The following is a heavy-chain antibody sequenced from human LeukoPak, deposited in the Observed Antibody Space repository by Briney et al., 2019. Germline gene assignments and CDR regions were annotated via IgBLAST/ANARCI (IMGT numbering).Heavy chain of an antibody. J-gene: IGHJ4*02. CDR3: ARGGGFGGYCSSTSCPPYFDY. Sequence: SVKVSCKASGGTFSSYAISWVRQAPGQGLEWMGGINPIFGTANYAQKFQGRVTITTDESTSTAYMELSSLRSEDTAVYYCARGGGFGGYCSSTSCPPYFDYWGQGTLVTVSS. V-gene: IGHV1-69*05. D-gene: IGHD2-2*01. CDR1: GGTFSSYA. CDR2: INPIFGTA.